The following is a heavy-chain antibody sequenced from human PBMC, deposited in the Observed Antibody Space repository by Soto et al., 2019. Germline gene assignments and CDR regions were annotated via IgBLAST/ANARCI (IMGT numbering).Heavy chain of an antibody. J-gene: IGHJ1*01. D-gene: IGHD6-19*01. CDR3: AKGVPGIAVAGTGYFQH. CDR1: EFTFSSYS. CDR2: ISGSGDST. Sequence: GGFLRLSCAASEFTFSSYSMSWVRQAPGKGLEWVSGISGSGDSTYYADSVKGRFTISRDNSKNTLYLQMNSPRAEDTAVYYCAKGVPGIAVAGTGYFQHWGQGTLVTVSS. V-gene: IGHV3-23*01.